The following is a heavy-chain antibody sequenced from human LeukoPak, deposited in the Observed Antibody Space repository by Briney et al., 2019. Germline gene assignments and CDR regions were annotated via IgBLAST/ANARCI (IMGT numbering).Heavy chain of an antibody. CDR2: IYYSGST. J-gene: IGHJ6*03. Sequence: GSLRLSCAASGFTFSSYWMSWVRQAPGKGLEWIGYIYYSGSTNYNPSLKSRVAISVDTSKNQFSLKLSSVTAADTAVYYCARTNFGVVYYYYYYMDVWGKGTTVTVSS. D-gene: IGHD3-3*01. CDR3: ARTNFGVVYYYYYYMDV. V-gene: IGHV4-59*01. CDR1: GFTFSSYW.